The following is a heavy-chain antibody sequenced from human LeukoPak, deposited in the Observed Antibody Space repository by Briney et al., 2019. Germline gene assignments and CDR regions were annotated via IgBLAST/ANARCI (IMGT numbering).Heavy chain of an antibody. V-gene: IGHV3-66*01. D-gene: IGHD5-12*01. CDR1: GFTVSSHY. CDR3: ARDLREDIGGPVDY. J-gene: IGHJ4*02. CDR2: IYSGGST. Sequence: GGSLRLSCAASGFTVSSHYMSWIRQAPGRGLEWVSVIYSGGSTSYADFVRDRFTISRDNAKNSLYLQMNSLRAEDTAVYYCARDLREDIGGPVDYWGQGTLVTVSS.